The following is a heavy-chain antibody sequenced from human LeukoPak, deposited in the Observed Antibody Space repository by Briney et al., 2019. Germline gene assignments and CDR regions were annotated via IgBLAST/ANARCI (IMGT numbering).Heavy chain of an antibody. CDR1: GGTFSSYA. V-gene: IGHV1-69*13. CDR3: ASTYSSSWYGLDYFDY. J-gene: IGHJ4*02. Sequence: SVKVSCKASGGTFSSYAISWVRQAPGQGLEWMGGIIPIFGTANYAQKFQGRVTITADESTSTAYMELSSPRSEDTAVYYCASTYSSSWYGLDYFDYWGQGTLVTVSS. D-gene: IGHD6-13*01. CDR2: IIPIFGTA.